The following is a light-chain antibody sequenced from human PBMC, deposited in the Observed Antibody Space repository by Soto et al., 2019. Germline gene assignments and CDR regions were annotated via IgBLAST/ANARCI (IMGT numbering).Light chain of an antibody. CDR1: NIGSKS. Sequence: SYELTQPPSVSVGPGKTARSSCGGNNIGSKSVHWYQQKPGQAPVLVIYYDSDRPSGIPERFSGSNSGNTATLTISRVEAGVEADYYCQVWDSSSDHPYDFGTGTRVTVL. J-gene: IGLJ1*01. CDR3: QVWDSSSDHPYD. V-gene: IGLV3-21*04. CDR2: YDS.